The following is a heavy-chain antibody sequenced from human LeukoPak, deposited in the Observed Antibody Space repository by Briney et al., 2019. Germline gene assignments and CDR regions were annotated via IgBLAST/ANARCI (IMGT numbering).Heavy chain of an antibody. CDR3: ARQDYVWSWFDS. D-gene: IGHD4-17*01. V-gene: IGHV4-38-2*01. Sequence: SETLSLTCAVSGYSNSSGYYWGWIRQPPGKGLEWIGSIYHSGSTYYNPSLKSRVTISVDTSKNQFSLKLSSVTAADTAVYYCARQDYVWSWFDSWGQGTLVTVSS. CDR1: GYSNSSGYY. J-gene: IGHJ5*01. CDR2: IYHSGST.